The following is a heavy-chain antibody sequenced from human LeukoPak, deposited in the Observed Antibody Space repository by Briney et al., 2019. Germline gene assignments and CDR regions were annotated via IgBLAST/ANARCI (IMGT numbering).Heavy chain of an antibody. J-gene: IGHJ4*02. D-gene: IGHD1-26*01. V-gene: IGHV4-30-2*03. CDR3: ARLPVGATLYYFDY. CDR2: ISYSGNT. CDR1: GGSISSGGYS. Sequence: PSETLSLTCAVSGGSISSGGYSWSWIRQPPGKGLEWIGYISYSGNTYYSPSLKSRVTISVDTSKNQFSLKLSSVTAADTAVYYCARLPVGATLYYFDYWGQGTLVTVSS.